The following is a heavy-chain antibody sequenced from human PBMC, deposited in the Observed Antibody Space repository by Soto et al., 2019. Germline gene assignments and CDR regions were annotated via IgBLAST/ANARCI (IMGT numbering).Heavy chain of an antibody. J-gene: IGHJ6*02. D-gene: IGHD3-9*01. CDR3: ARDGYYDILTGYSNYGMDV. Sequence: ASVKVSCKASGYTFTSYAMHWVRQAPGQRLEWMGWINAGNGNTKYSQKFQGRVTITRDTSASTAYMELSSLRSEDTAVYYCARDGYYDILTGYSNYGMDVWGQGTTVTVSS. CDR2: INAGNGNT. V-gene: IGHV1-3*01. CDR1: GYTFTSYA.